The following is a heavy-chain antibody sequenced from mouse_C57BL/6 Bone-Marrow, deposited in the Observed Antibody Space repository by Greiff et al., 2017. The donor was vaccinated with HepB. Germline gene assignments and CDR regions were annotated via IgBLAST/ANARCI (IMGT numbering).Heavy chain of an antibody. J-gene: IGHJ3*01. D-gene: IGHD1-1*02. CDR3: ARWGGQGG. Sequence: QVQLQQSGAELVKPGASVKLSCKASGYTFTSYWMQWVKQRPGQGLEWIGEIDPSDSYTNYNQKFKGKATLTVDTSSSTAYMQLSSLTSEDSAVYYCARWGGQGGWGQGTLVTVSA. CDR1: GYTFTSYW. CDR2: IDPSDSYT. V-gene: IGHV1-50*01.